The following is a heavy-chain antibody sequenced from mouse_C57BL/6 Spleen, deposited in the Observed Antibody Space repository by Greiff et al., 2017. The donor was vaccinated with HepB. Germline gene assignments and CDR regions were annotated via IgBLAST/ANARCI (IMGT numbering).Heavy chain of an antibody. J-gene: IGHJ4*01. CDR2: ISSGSSTI. CDR3: ARNYYGSSYVYYYAMDY. CDR1: GFTFSDYG. D-gene: IGHD1-1*01. Sequence: DVMLVESGGGLVKPGGSLKLSCAASGFTFSDYGMHWVRQAPEKGLEWVAYISSGSSTIYYADTVKGRFTISRDNAKNTLFLQMTSLRSEDTAMYYCARNYYGSSYVYYYAMDYWGQGTSVTVSS. V-gene: IGHV5-17*01.